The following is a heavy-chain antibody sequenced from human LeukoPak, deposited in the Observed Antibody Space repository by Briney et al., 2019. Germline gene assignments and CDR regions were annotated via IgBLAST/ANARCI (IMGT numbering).Heavy chain of an antibody. CDR1: GYTFTGYY. J-gene: IGHJ4*02. D-gene: IGHD2-21*02. Sequence: ASVKVSCKASGYTFTGYYMHWVRQAPGQGLEWMGWINPNSGGTNYAQKFQGRVTMTKDTSISTAYMELSRLRSDDTAVYYCASLDCGGDCYSGKNWGQGTLVTVSS. CDR2: INPNSGGT. CDR3: ASLDCGGDCYSGKN. V-gene: IGHV1-2*02.